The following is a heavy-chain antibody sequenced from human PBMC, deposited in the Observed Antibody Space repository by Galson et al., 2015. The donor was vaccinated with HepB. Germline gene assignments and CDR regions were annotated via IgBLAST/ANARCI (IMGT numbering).Heavy chain of an antibody. D-gene: IGHD2-2*01. Sequence: SETVSCKASPYTFPKYYIHWVRQAPGQGLQWVGWINPNSGRTNYAPLLQDRVTMSRDTSINTVYMDLSSLRSDDSAIYFCARAVLPAAPSDSWGQGTLVTVSS. V-gene: IGHV1-2*02. CDR3: ARAVLPAAPSDS. CDR1: PYTFPKYY. J-gene: IGHJ5*01. CDR2: INPNSGRT.